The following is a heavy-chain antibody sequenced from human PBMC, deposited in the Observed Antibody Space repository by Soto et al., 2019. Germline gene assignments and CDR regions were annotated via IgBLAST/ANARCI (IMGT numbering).Heavy chain of an antibody. CDR3: ARNDYGDQKPPFPDY. D-gene: IGHD4-17*01. V-gene: IGHV4-30-4*01. J-gene: IGHJ4*02. CDR2: IYYSGST. Sequence: QVQLQESGPGLVKPSQTLSLTCTVSGGSISSGDYYWSWIRQPPGKGLEWIGYIYYSGSTYYNPSLKSRVTISVDTTKNQFSLKLSSVTAADTAVYYCARNDYGDQKPPFPDYWGQGTLVTVSS. CDR1: GGSISSGDYY.